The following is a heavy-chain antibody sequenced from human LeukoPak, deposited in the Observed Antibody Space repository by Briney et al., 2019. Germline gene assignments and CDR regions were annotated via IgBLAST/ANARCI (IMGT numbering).Heavy chain of an antibody. CDR2: IYSGGTT. CDR1: GFTFSNYG. CDR3: ARVEGAAYYFDY. D-gene: IGHD1-26*01. Sequence: GRSLRLSCAASGFTFSNYGIHWVRQAPGKGLEWVSVIYSGGTTYYADSVKGRFTISRDNSKNTLYLQMNSLRAEDTAVYYCARVEGAAYYFDYWGQGTLVTVSS. J-gene: IGHJ4*02. V-gene: IGHV3-53*01.